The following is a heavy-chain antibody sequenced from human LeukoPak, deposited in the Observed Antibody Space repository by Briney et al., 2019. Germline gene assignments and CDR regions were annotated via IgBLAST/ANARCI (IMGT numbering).Heavy chain of an antibody. D-gene: IGHD5-18*01. CDR1: GGSISSYS. CDR2: MYYTGST. CDR3: ARRYTYGHFDY. V-gene: IGHV4-59*08. J-gene: IGHJ4*02. Sequence: SETLSLTRTVSGGSISSYSWSWIRQPPGKGLEWIGYMYYTGSTNYHPSLKSRVTISVDTSKNQFSLNLSSVTAADTAVYYCARRYTYGHFDYWGQGTLVTVSS.